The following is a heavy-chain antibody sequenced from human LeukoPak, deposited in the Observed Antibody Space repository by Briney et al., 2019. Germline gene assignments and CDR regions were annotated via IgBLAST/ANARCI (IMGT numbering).Heavy chain of an antibody. CDR3: AKRCEPGSRRSDGFDY. D-gene: IGHD4/OR15-4a*01. CDR1: GFTFSSYA. V-gene: IGHV3-23*01. Sequence: HPGGSLRLSCAASGFTFSSYAMSWVRQAPGKGLQRVSTLSGSGDFTYYADSVKGRFSISRDNSKNTLYLQMNSLRAEDTAVYYCAKRCEPGSRRSDGFDYWGQGTLVTVSS. CDR2: LSGSGDFT. J-gene: IGHJ4*02.